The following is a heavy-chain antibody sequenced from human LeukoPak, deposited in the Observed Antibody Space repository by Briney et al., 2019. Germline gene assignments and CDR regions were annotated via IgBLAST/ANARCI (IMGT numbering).Heavy chain of an antibody. D-gene: IGHD3-10*01. V-gene: IGHV1-2*02. Sequence: ASVKVSCKASGYRFTGYYIHWARRAPGQGLEWMGWINPNSGGTNYAQKFQGRVTMTRDTSVSTAYMEVSRLRSDDTAVYFCARDRRGYYDSGSYYPLIWGQGTLVTVSS. CDR3: ARDRRGYYDSGSYYPLI. J-gene: IGHJ4*02. CDR2: INPNSGGT. CDR1: GYRFTGYY.